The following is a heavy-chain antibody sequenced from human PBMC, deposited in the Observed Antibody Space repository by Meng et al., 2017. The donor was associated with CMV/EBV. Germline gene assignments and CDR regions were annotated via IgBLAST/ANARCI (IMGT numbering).Heavy chain of an antibody. J-gene: IGHJ6*02. CDR2: ISSSSSYI. V-gene: IGHV3-21*01. CDR1: GFTFSSYS. CDR3: AKDSGGEGDMDV. D-gene: IGHD3-10*01. Sequence: GESLKISCAASGFTFSSYSMNWVRQAPGKGLEWVSSISSSSSYIYYADSVKGRFTISRDNAKNSLYLQMNSLRAEDTAVYYCAKDSGGEGDMDVWGQGTTVTVSS.